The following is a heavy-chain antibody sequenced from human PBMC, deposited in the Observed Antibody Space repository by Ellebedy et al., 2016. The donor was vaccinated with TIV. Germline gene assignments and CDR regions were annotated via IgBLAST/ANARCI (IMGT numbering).Heavy chain of an antibody. CDR3: ARQVASGRFDP. CDR2: IKGDGSET. V-gene: IGHV3-7*01. J-gene: IGHJ5*02. D-gene: IGHD3-10*01. Sequence: GESLKISCAASGFSFSSFWMSWFRQAPGKGPEWVDNIKGDGSETYFEDSVRGRFTISRDNARNSLSLQMNSLRAEDTAVYYCARQVASGRFDPWGQGTLVTVSS. CDR1: GFSFSSFW.